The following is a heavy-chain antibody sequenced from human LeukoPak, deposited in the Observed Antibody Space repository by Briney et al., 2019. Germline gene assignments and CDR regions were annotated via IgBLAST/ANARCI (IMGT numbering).Heavy chain of an antibody. V-gene: IGHV3-33*01. CDR3: ARMRGSAFDI. CDR1: GFTFSSHG. CDR2: IWFDGSNK. Sequence: RGSLRLSCAASGFTFSSHGMLWVRQAPGKGLEWVALIWFDGSNKYYADSVKGRFTISRDNSKNTPNLQMNSLRAEDTAVYYCARMRGSAFDIWGQGTMVTVSS. J-gene: IGHJ3*02.